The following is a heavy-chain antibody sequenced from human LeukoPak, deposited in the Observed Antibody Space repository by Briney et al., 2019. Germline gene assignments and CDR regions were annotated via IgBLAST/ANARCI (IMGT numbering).Heavy chain of an antibody. CDR1: GGSISSGSYY. V-gene: IGHV4-61*02. CDR2: FYTSGST. CDR3: ARDLWFGAGRVFDI. Sequence: SETLSLTCTVSGGSISSGSYYWSWIRQPAGKGLEWIGRFYTSGSTNYNPSLKSRATISVDTSKNQFSLKLSSVTAADTAVYYCARDLWFGAGRVFDIWGQGTMVTVSS. J-gene: IGHJ3*02. D-gene: IGHD3-10*01.